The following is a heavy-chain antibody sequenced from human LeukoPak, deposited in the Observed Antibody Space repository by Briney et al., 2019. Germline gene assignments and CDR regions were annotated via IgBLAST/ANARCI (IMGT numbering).Heavy chain of an antibody. CDR3: ARGVTDFWSGYYRPDY. V-gene: IGHV3-7*01. CDR2: IKQDGSEK. D-gene: IGHD3-3*01. J-gene: IGHJ4*02. CDR1: GFTFSSYW. Sequence: GGSLRLSCAASGFTFSSYWMSWVRQAPGKGLEWVANIKQDGSEKYYVDSVKGRFTISRDNAKNSPYLQMNSLRAEDTAVYYCARGVTDFWSGYYRPDYWGQGTLVTVSS.